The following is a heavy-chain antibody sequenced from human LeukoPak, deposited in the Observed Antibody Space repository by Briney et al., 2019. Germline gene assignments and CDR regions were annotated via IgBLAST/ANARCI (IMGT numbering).Heavy chain of an antibody. CDR3: ATSIAARPGY. J-gene: IGHJ4*02. CDR1: GFTLSTYT. Sequence: GGSLRLSCSAAGFTLSTYTMNWVRQAPGKGLEWVSSISSSSNYIYYADSVKGRFTISRDDAKNSLSLQMNSLRAEDTAVYYCATSIAARPGYWGQGTLVTVSS. V-gene: IGHV3-21*01. D-gene: IGHD6-6*01. CDR2: ISSSSNYI.